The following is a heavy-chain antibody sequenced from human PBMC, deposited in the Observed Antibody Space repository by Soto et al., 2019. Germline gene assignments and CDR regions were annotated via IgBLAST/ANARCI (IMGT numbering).Heavy chain of an antibody. D-gene: IGHD3-22*01. CDR1: GYTLTELS. CDR2: FDPEDGET. J-gene: IGHJ2*01. CDR3: AAKNYYDRSGYYWNGYFDL. Sequence: ASVKVSGKVSGYTLTELSMHWVRQAPGKGLEWMGGFDPEDGETIYAQKFQGRVTMTEDTSTDTAYMELSSLRSEDTAVYYCAAKNYYDRSGYYWNGYFDLWGSGTLVTVSS. V-gene: IGHV1-24*01.